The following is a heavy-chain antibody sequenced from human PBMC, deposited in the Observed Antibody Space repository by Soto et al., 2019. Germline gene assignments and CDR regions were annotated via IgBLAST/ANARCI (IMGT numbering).Heavy chain of an antibody. CDR2: INSDGTTT. CDR1: GIDFGNTW. CDR3: TTDGSYAQYV. V-gene: IGHV3-74*01. Sequence: EVQLEVSGGGLVQPGGSLRLSCAVSGIDFGNTWMHWVRQVPGKGLVWVAYINSDGTTTTYADSVRGRFTISRDNAKNTVYLQMNSLRAEDTALYYCTTDGSYAQYVWGQGTAVTVSS. D-gene: IGHD2-2*01. J-gene: IGHJ6*02.